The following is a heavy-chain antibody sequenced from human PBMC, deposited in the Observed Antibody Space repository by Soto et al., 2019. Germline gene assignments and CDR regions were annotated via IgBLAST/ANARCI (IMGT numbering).Heavy chain of an antibody. D-gene: IGHD6-19*01. V-gene: IGHV3-23*01. CDR1: GFTFSSYA. CDR3: AKDYSGGEAVAGTVFDY. Sequence: GGSLRLSCAASGFTFSSYAMSWVRQAPGKGLEWVSAISGSGGSTYYADSVKGRFTISRGNSKNTLYLQMNSLRAEDTAVYYCAKDYSGGEAVAGTVFDYWGQGTLVTVSS. CDR2: ISGSGGST. J-gene: IGHJ4*02.